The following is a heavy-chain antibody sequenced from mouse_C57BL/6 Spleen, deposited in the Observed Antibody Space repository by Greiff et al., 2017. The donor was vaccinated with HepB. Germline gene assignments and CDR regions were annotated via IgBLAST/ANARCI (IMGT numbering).Heavy chain of an antibody. CDR1: GYTFTSYW. D-gene: IGHD1-1*01. J-gene: IGHJ3*01. CDR3: ARSEITTVVEDWFAY. V-gene: IGHV1-64*01. CDR2: IHPNSGST. Sequence: QVQLKESGAELVKPGASVKLSCKASGYTFTSYWMHWVKQRPGQGLEWIGMIHPNSGSTNYNEKFKSKATLTVDKSSSTAYMQLSSLTSEDSAVYYCARSEITTVVEDWFAYWGQGTLVTVSA.